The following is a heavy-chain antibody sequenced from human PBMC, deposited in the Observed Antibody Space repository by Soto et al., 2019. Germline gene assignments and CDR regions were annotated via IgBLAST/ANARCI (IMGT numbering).Heavy chain of an antibody. D-gene: IGHD2-15*01. CDR3: ARDLYQGRDCGRGGCYPVASDY. V-gene: IGHV3-74*01. Sequence: GGSLRLSCAASGFTFTTYWMYWVRQAPGKGLLWVSRINGDGRYTTYADSVKGRFTTSRDNAKNTLYLQMNSLGVEDTAVYYCARDLYQGRDCGRGGCYPVASDYWGQGTLVTVSS. CDR1: GFTFTTYW. J-gene: IGHJ4*02. CDR2: INGDGRYT.